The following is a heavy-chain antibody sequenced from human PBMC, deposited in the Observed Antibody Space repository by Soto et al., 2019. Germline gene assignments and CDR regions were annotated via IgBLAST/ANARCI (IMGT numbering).Heavy chain of an antibody. V-gene: IGHV1-18*01. J-gene: IGHJ4*02. CDR1: GYTFTSYG. CDR2: ISAYNGNT. Sequence: ASVKVSCKASGYTFTSYGISWVRQAPGQGLEWMGWISAYNGNTNYAQKLQGRVTMTTDTSTSTAYMELRSLRSDDTAVYYCARDRPYYDSSGYYPYFDYWGQGTPVTVSS. CDR3: ARDRPYYDSSGYYPYFDY. D-gene: IGHD3-22*01.